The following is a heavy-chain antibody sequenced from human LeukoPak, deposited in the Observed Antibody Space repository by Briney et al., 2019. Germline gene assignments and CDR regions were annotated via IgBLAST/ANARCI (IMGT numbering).Heavy chain of an antibody. CDR2: ISYDGSNK. D-gene: IGHD2-21*02. V-gene: IGHV3-30*18. Sequence: GGSLRLSCAASGFTFSSYGMHWVRQAPGKGLEWVAVISYDGSNKYYADSVKGRFTISRDNSKNTLYLQMNSLRAEDTAVYYCAKDPPPYCGGDCYSAYFQHWGQGTLVTVSS. J-gene: IGHJ1*01. CDR3: AKDPPPYCGGDCYSAYFQH. CDR1: GFTFSSYG.